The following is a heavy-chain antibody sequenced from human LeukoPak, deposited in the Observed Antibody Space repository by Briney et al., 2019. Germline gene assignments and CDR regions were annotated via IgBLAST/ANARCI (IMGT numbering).Heavy chain of an antibody. CDR2: LRYDGSNK. Sequence: LPGGSLRLSCAASGFTFSSYAMSWVRKAPGKGLEWVAFLRYDGSNKYYADSVKGRFTISRDNSKNTLYLQMNSLRAEDTAVYYCAKDHSYGWNRGYYYYMDVWGKGTTVTVSS. J-gene: IGHJ6*03. CDR3: AKDHSYGWNRGYYYYMDV. D-gene: IGHD5-18*01. V-gene: IGHV3-30*02. CDR1: GFTFSSYA.